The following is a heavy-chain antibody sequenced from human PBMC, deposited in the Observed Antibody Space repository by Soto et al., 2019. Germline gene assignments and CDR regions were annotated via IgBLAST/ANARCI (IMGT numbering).Heavy chain of an antibody. J-gene: IGHJ4*02. CDR3: ARGFPSLSYYGEYYFDY. Sequence: SGGSLRLSCEATGFTVSNNYMSWVRQAPGKGLEWVSALYAGGTTYYADSVKGRFTISRDTSKNTLSLQMNSLRAEDTAVYYCARGFPSLSYYGEYYFDYWGQGTLVTAPQ. D-gene: IGHD1-26*01. V-gene: IGHV3-53*01. CDR1: GFTVSNNY. CDR2: LYAGGTT.